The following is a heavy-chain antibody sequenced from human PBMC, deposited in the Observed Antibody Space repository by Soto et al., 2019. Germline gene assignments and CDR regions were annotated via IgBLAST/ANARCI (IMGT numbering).Heavy chain of an antibody. CDR2: IYHDGST. D-gene: IGHD3-9*01. J-gene: IGHJ1*01. Sequence: QVQLQESGPGLVKPSETLSLTCAVSSASISSTNWWNWVRQPPGKGLEWIREIYHDGSTNYSPSLKSRVTISVDKSKNQFSLNLMSVTAADTAVYYWASKNYCDSVTPLQFWGQGPLVTVSS. CDR1: SASISSTNW. CDR3: ASKNYCDSVTPLQF. V-gene: IGHV4-4*02.